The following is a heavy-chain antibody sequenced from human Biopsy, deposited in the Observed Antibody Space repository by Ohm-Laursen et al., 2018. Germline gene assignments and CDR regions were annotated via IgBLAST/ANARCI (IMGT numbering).Heavy chain of an antibody. CDR2: ISPYFGNT. Sequence: GSSVKVSCNASGYSFTSYGMNWVRQAPGQGLEWVGWISPYFGNTSSTQKLQARVTLSTETSTDTAYMELRSLRYDDTAIYYCVREGLDCAGGTCYSGPLDLWGQGTLITVSS. D-gene: IGHD2-15*01. V-gene: IGHV1-18*01. CDR3: VREGLDCAGGTCYSGPLDL. CDR1: GYSFTSYG. J-gene: IGHJ4*03.